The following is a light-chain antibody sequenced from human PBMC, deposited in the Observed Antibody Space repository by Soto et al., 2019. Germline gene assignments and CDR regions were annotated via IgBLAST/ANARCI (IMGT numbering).Light chain of an antibody. V-gene: IGLV2-14*01. J-gene: IGLJ1*01. CDR3: SSYTSSSTDV. Sequence: QSALTQPASVSGSPGQSLTISCTGTSSDVGGYNYVSWYQQHPGRAPKLMIYDVSIRPSGVSNRFSGSKSGNTASLTISGLQAEDEADYYCSSYTSSSTDVFGTGTKVTVL. CDR1: SSDVGGYNY. CDR2: DVS.